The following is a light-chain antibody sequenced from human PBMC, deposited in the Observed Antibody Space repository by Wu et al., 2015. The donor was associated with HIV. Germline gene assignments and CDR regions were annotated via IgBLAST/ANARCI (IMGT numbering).Light chain of an antibody. CDR2: GAS. J-gene: IGKJ4*01. CDR3: QQYNNWPELT. V-gene: IGKV3-15*01. CDR1: QSVSSN. Sequence: MVMTQSPATLSVSPGERATLSCRASQSVSSNLAWYQQKPGQAPRLLIYGASTRATGIPARFSGSGSGTEFTLTISSMQSEDFAVYYCQQYNNWPELTFGGGTKVEIK.